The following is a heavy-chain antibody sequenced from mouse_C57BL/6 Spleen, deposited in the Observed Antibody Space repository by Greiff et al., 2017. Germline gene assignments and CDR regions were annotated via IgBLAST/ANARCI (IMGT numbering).Heavy chain of an antibody. CDR3: TREGFYYDYDGAY. CDR1: GYTFTDYE. D-gene: IGHD2-4*01. J-gene: IGHJ3*01. V-gene: IGHV1-15*01. CDR2: IEPETGGT. Sequence: QVQLQQSGAELVRPGASVTLSCKASGYTFTDYEMHWVKQTPVHGLEWIGAIEPETGGTAYNQKFKGKAILTADKSSSTAYMELRSLTSEDSAVYYCTREGFYYDYDGAYWGQGTLVTVSA.